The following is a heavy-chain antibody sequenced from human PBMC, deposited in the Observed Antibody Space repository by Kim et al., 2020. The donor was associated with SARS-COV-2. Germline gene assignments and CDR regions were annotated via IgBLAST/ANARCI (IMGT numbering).Heavy chain of an antibody. CDR1: GFTFSSYA. V-gene: IGHV3-23*01. Sequence: GGSLRLSCAASGFTFSSYAMSWVRQAPGKGLEWVSAISGSGGSTYYADSVKGRFTISRDNSKNTLYLQMNSLRAEDTAVYYCAKGLRAIVVVPAALVDWFDPWGQGTLVTVSS. D-gene: IGHD2-2*01. J-gene: IGHJ5*02. CDR2: ISGSGGST. CDR3: AKGLRAIVVVPAALVDWFDP.